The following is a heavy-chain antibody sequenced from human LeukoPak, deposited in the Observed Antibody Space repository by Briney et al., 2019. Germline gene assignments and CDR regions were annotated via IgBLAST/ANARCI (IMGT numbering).Heavy chain of an antibody. V-gene: IGHV3-23*01. J-gene: IGHJ4*02. CDR3: AKYYYDSSGYYNYFDY. Sequence: GGSLRLSCAASGFTFSRYWMSWVRQAPGKGLEWVSFISGSGSSTNYADSVKGRFTISRDNSKNTLYLQMNSLRAEDTAVYYCAKYYYDSSGYYNYFDYSGQGTLVTVSS. D-gene: IGHD3-22*01. CDR1: GFTFSRYW. CDR2: ISGSGSST.